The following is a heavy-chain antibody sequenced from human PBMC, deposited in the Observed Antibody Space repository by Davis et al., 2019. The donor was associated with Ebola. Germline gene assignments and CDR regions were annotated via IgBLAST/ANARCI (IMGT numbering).Heavy chain of an antibody. Sequence: PGGSLRLSCAASGFTFSDYYMSWLRQAPGKGLEWVSSISSSSSYIYYADSVKGRFTISRDNAKNSLYLQMNSLRAEDTAVYYCARAMSTYYYDSSGYYYAGDAFDIWGQGTMVTVSS. J-gene: IGHJ3*02. CDR1: GFTFSDYY. D-gene: IGHD3-22*01. CDR2: ISSSSSYI. V-gene: IGHV3-11*06. CDR3: ARAMSTYYYDSSGYYYAGDAFDI.